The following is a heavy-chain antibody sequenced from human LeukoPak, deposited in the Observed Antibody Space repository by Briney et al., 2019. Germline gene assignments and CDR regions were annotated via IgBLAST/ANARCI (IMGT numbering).Heavy chain of an antibody. D-gene: IGHD5-18*01. J-gene: IGHJ4*02. CDR2: INPNSGGT. V-gene: IGHV1-2*06. CDR1: GYTFTGYY. CDR3: AGFTAMVPDYFDY. Sequence: ASVKVSCKASGYTFTGYYMHWVRQAPGQGLEWMGRINPNSGGTNYAQKFQGRVTMTRDTSISTAYMELSRLRSDGTAVYYCAGFTAMVPDYFDYWGQGTLVTVSS.